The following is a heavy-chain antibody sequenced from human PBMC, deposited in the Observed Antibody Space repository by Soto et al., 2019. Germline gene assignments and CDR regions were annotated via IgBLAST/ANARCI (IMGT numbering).Heavy chain of an antibody. Sequence: SETLSLTCAVSGGSIPSGGYSWSWIRQPPGKGLEWIGYIYHSGSTYYNPSLKSRVTISVDRSKNQFSLKLSSVTAADTAVYYCAGWNSSDGSGNLAYWGQGTLVTVS. D-gene: IGHD3-22*01. V-gene: IGHV4-30-2*01. CDR2: IYHSGST. CDR1: GGSIPSGGYS. CDR3: AGWNSSDGSGNLAY. J-gene: IGHJ4*02.